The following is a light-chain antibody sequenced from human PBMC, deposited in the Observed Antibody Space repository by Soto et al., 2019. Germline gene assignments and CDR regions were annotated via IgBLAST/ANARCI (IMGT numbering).Light chain of an antibody. CDR1: RTVYSY. CDR2: DAS. V-gene: IGKV3-11*01. CDR3: HHRSKLPQT. Sequence: DIVLTQSPATLSLSPGDRATLSCRASRTVYSYLAWYQQKTGQAPRLLIFDASKRATGIPPTFSGSGSGTDFNLTINSLEPEDFAIYYCHHRSKLPQTCGQGTKV. J-gene: IGKJ1*01.